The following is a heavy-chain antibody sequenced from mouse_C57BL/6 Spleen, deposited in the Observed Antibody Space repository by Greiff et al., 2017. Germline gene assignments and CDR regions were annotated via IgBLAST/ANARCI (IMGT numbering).Heavy chain of an antibody. Sequence: VKLMESGPGLVQPSQSLSITCTVSGFSLTSYGVHWVRQSPGKGLEWLGVIWSGGSTDYNAAFISRLSISKDNSKSQVFFKMNRLQADDTAIYYCARNECHYYYAMDYWGQGTSVTVSS. CDR1: GFSLTSYG. V-gene: IGHV2-2*01. CDR2: IWSGGST. CDR3: ARNECHYYYAMDY. J-gene: IGHJ4*01.